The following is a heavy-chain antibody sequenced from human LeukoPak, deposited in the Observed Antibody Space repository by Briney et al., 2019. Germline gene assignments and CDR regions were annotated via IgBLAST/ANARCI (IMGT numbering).Heavy chain of an antibody. Sequence: GGSLRLSCAASGFTFSNYSMNWVRQAPGKGLEWVSSISSRSTYIYHADSVKGRFTISRDNAKNSLYLQMNSLRAEDTAVYYCRFTYSGSWLYFDYWGQGTLVTVSS. V-gene: IGHV3-21*01. CDR2: ISSRSTYI. CDR3: RFTYSGSWLYFDY. D-gene: IGHD6-13*01. J-gene: IGHJ4*02. CDR1: GFTFSNYS.